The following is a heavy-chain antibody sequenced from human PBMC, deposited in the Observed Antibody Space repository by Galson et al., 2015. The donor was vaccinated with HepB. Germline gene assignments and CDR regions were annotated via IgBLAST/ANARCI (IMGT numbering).Heavy chain of an antibody. V-gene: IGHV3-30*18. CDR3: AKDRVGEGYFDY. Sequence: SLRLSCAASGFTFSGYGMHWVRQAPGKGLEWVTLISYDGRHKHYADSVKGRFTISRDGSENTLYLLMNSLRAEDTAVYYCAKDRVGEGYFDYWGQGALVTVSS. CDR1: GFTFSGYG. D-gene: IGHD3-10*01. J-gene: IGHJ4*02. CDR2: ISYDGRHK.